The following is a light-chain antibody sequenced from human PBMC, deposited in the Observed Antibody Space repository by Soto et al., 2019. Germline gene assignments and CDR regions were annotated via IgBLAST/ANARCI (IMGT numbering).Light chain of an antibody. V-gene: IGLV1-44*01. J-gene: IGLJ2*01. Sequence: QSVLTQPPSASGTPGQRVTISCSGSRSNIGSNTVNWYQQLPGTAPKLLIYNNNQRPSGVPDRFSGSKSGTSASLAITGLRSDDEADYYCATWDDDLYTPIIGGGTKVTVL. CDR3: ATWDDDLYTPI. CDR1: RSNIGSNT. CDR2: NNN.